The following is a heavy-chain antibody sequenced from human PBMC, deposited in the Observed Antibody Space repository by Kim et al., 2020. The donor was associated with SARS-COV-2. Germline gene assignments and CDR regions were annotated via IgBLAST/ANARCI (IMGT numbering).Heavy chain of an antibody. J-gene: IGHJ4*02. D-gene: IGHD1-26*01. CDR2: ISYDGSNK. V-gene: IGHV3-30*04. Sequence: GGSLRLSCAASGFTFSSYAMHWVRQAPGKGLEWVAVISYDGSNKYYVDSVKGRFTISRDNSKNTLYLQMNILRAEDTAVYYCARNALILEFSDSELYYFDYWGQGTLVTVSS. CDR1: GFTFSSYA. CDR3: ARNALILEFSDSELYYFDY.